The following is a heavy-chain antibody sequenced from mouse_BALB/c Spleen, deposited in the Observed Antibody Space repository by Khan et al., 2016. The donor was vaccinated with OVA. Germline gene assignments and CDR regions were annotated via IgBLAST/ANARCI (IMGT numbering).Heavy chain of an antibody. CDR3: ERGYFGNYEFAY. Sequence: QVQLQQSGAELVKPGASVKLSCKTSGYTFTNYWIQWVKQRPGQGLGWIGEIFPGTGTTYYNENFKAKATLTIDTSSSTAYMQLSSLTSEDSAVYFCERGYFGNYEFAYWGQGTLVTVSA. V-gene: IGHV1S132*01. CDR1: GYTFTNYW. J-gene: IGHJ3*01. CDR2: IFPGTGTT. D-gene: IGHD2-1*01.